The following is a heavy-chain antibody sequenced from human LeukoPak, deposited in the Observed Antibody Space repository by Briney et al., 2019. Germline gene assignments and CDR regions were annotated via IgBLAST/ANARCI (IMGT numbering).Heavy chain of an antibody. J-gene: IGHJ4*02. D-gene: IGHD1-14*01. CDR1: GGSISSSSYY. CDR2: IYYSGST. Sequence: PSETLSLTCTVSGGSISSSSYYWGWIRQPPGKGLEWIGSIYYSGSTYYNPSLKSRVTISVDTSKNQFSLKLSSVTAADTAVYYCARDGTGGGEYYFDYWGQGTLVTVSS. CDR3: ARDGTGGGEYYFDY. V-gene: IGHV4-39*07.